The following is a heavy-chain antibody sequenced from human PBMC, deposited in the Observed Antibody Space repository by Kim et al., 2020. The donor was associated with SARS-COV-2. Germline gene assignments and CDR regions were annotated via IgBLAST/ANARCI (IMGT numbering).Heavy chain of an antibody. V-gene: IGHV3-23*01. CDR3: AKGTIAARLDVDY. J-gene: IGHJ4*02. D-gene: IGHD6-6*01. Sequence: YADSVKGRFSISRDKSKNTRYLQMNSLRAEDTTVYYCAKGTIAARLDVDYWGQGTLVTVSS.